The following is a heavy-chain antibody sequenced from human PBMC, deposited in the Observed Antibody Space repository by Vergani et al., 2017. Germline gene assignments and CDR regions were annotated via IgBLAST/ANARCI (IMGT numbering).Heavy chain of an antibody. CDR1: GFTFSSYG. CDR3: AKTAYQLQYYYYYYYMDV. Sequence: QVQLVESGGGVVQPGRSLRLSCAASGFTFSSYGMHWVRQAPGKGLEWVAVISYDGSNKYYADSVKGRFTISRDNSKNTLYLQMNSLRAEDTAVYYCAKTAYQLQYYYYYYYMDVWGKGTTVTVSS. V-gene: IGHV3-30*18. J-gene: IGHJ6*03. CDR2: ISYDGSNK. D-gene: IGHD2-2*01.